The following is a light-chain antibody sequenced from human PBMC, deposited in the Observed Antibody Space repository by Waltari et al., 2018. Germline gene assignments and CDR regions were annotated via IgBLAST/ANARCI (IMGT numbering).Light chain of an antibody. CDR2: AVS. CDR3: QQGSSFPPT. J-gene: IGKJ1*01. CDR1: QDISSA. Sequence: EIQMTQSPSSVSASVGDRVTLTCRAGQDISSALAWYQQKPGQAPSLLIYAVSSLQSGVPSRFSGSGSGTDFTLTISSPQPEDLATYYCQQGSSFPPTFGQGTKVEIK. V-gene: IGKV1-12*01.